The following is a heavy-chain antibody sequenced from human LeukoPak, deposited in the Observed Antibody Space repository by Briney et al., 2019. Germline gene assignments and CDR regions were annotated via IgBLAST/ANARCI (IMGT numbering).Heavy chain of an antibody. Sequence: GGSLRLSCVVSGFTVSSNYMNWVRQAPGKGLEWVSVIYLDGSTYYADSVKGRSAISRDTSKNTLHLQMDSLRAEDTAVYYCGRDSALVGVLVVFDIWAKGTVLTVSS. J-gene: IGHJ3*02. V-gene: IGHV3-66*01. CDR2: IYLDGST. D-gene: IGHD2-8*01. CDR1: GFTVSSNY. CDR3: GRDSALVGVLVVFDI.